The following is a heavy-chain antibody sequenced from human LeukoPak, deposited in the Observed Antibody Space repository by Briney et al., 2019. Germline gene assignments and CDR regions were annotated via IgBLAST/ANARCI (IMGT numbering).Heavy chain of an antibody. Sequence: SETLSLTCTVSGASINGYYWTWVRLPADKGLEWIGRLYSDGTPYYNPSLKSRVTMSVDTSKNQFSLKLRSVTAADTTIYYCARGSSGVTRRYYFDFWGQGALATVSS. CDR1: GASINGYY. CDR2: LYSDGTP. CDR3: ARGSSGVTRRYYFDF. V-gene: IGHV4-4*07. J-gene: IGHJ4*02. D-gene: IGHD3-22*01.